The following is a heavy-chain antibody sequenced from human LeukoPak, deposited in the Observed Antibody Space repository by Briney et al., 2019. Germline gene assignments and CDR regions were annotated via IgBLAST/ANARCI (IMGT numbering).Heavy chain of an antibody. CDR1: GGSFSGYY. J-gene: IGHJ3*02. Sequence: SETLSLTCAVYGGSFSGYYWSWIRQPPGKGPEWIGEINHSGSTNYNPSLKSRVTISVDTSKNQFSLKLSSVTAADTAVYYCASFCGGDCYYDAFDIWGQGTMVTVSS. CDR2: INHSGST. CDR3: ASFCGGDCYYDAFDI. V-gene: IGHV4-34*01. D-gene: IGHD2-21*02.